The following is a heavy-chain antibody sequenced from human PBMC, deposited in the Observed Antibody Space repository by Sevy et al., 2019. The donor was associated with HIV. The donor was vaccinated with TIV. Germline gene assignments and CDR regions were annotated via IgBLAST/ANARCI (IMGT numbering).Heavy chain of an antibody. V-gene: IGHV3-30-3*01. CDR3: AGTEQQLVYYYYYGMDV. J-gene: IGHJ6*02. CDR1: GFTFSSYA. Sequence: GGSLRLSCAASGFTFSSYAMHWVRQAPGKGLEWVAVISYDGSNKYYADSVKGRFTISRDNSKNTLYLQMNSLRAEDTAVYYCAGTEQQLVYYYYYGMDVWGQGTTVTVSS. D-gene: IGHD6-13*01. CDR2: ISYDGSNK.